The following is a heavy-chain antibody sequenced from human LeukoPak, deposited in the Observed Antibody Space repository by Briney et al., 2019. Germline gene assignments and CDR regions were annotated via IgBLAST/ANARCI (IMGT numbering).Heavy chain of an antibody. V-gene: IGHV3-21*01. Sequence: GGSLRLSCAASGFTFSSYSMNWVRQAPGKGLEWVSSISSSSSYIYYADSVKGRLTISRDNAKNSLYLQMNSLRAEDTAVYYCASEVVTPVHFLDYWGQGTLVTVSS. CDR2: ISSSSSYI. J-gene: IGHJ4*02. D-gene: IGHD4-23*01. CDR3: ASEVVTPVHFLDY. CDR1: GFTFSSYS.